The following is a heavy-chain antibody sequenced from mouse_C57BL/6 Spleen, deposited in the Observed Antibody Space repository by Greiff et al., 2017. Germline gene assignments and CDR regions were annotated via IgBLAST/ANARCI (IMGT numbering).Heavy chain of an antibody. D-gene: IGHD4-1*01. V-gene: IGHV1-64*01. J-gene: IGHJ4*01. CDR3: ARAYTGTPVDY. CDR2: IHPNSGST. Sequence: VQLQQSGAELVKPGASVKLSCKASGYTFTSYWMHWVKQRPGQGLEWIGMIHPNSGSTNYNEKFKSKATLTVDKSSSTAYMQLSSLTSEDSAVYYCARAYTGTPVDYWGQGTSVTVSS. CDR1: GYTFTSYW.